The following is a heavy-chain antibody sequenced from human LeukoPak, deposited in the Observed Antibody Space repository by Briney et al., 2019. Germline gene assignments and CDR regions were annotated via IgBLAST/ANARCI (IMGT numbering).Heavy chain of an antibody. CDR3: AREGPIVVVPAADLYQDYYYYGMDV. V-gene: IGHV3-21*01. J-gene: IGHJ6*02. CDR2: ISSSSIYI. Sequence: PGGSLRLSCAASGFTFSSYSMNWVRQAPGKGLEWVSSISSSSIYIYYADSVKGRFTISRDNAKNSLYLQMNSLRAEDTAVYYCAREGPIVVVPAADLYQDYYYYGMDVWGQGTTVTVSS. D-gene: IGHD2-2*01. CDR1: GFTFSSYS.